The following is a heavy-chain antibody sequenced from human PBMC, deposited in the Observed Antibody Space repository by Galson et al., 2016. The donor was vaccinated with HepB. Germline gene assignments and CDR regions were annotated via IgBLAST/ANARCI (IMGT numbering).Heavy chain of an antibody. D-gene: IGHD3-3*01. Sequence: LRLSCAASGFTFSSYAMHWVRQAPGKGLEWVAVISYDGSNKYYADSVKGRFTISRDNSKNTLYLQMNSLRAEDTAVYYCARAASKSDFWSGYKYYGMDVWGQGTTVTVSS. J-gene: IGHJ6*02. CDR3: ARAASKSDFWSGYKYYGMDV. CDR2: ISYDGSNK. V-gene: IGHV3-30-3*01. CDR1: GFTFSSYA.